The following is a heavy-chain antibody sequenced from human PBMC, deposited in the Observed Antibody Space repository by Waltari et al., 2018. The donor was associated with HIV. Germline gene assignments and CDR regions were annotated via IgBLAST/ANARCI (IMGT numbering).Heavy chain of an antibody. CDR1: GFTFSSYA. Sequence: LLEYGGNLVQPGGSLTLSCAASGFTFSSYAMAWVRQPPGKGLEWVSAMAGSGGDSLFADSVKCRFTISREASTVYWSLNRVTAEDTAVYYGAKVGLSGRWLLRRPFYFDYWGQGILVTVSS. J-gene: IGHJ4*02. CDR2: MAGSGGDS. D-gene: IGHD1-1*01. V-gene: IGHV3-23*01. CDR3: AKVGLSGRWLLRRPFYFDY.